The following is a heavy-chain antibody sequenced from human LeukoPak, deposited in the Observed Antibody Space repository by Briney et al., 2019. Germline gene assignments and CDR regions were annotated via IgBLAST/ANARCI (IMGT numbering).Heavy chain of an antibody. V-gene: IGHV4-39*01. CDR3: ARLYYYYGLDV. CDR2: KYYSGNS. J-gene: IGHJ6*02. Sequence: SETLSLTCTVSGGSISSSTYYWGWIRQPPGKGLELIGSKYYSGNSYYNPSLKSRVSISVDTSKNQFSLKLSSVTAADTAVYYCARLYYYYGLDVWGQGTTVTVSS. CDR1: GGSISSSTYY.